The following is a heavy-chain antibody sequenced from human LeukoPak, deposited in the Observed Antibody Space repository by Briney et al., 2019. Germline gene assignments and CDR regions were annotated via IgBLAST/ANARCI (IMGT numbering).Heavy chain of an antibody. D-gene: IGHD3-16*01. J-gene: IGHJ5*02. CDR1: GYTFTGYY. CDR2: INPKSGGT. Sequence: VSVKVSCKTSGYTFTGYYIHWVRQAPGQGLEWMGWINPKSGGTNYAQKFQGRVTMTRDTSISTAYMELSRLRFDDTAVYYCARVGSEDRFDPWGQGTLVTVSS. V-gene: IGHV1-2*02. CDR3: ARVGSEDRFDP.